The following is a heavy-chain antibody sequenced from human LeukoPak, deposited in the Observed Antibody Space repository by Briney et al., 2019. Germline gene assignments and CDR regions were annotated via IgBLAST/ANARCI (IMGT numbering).Heavy chain of an antibody. CDR2: ISAYSGNT. D-gene: IGHD6-13*01. CDR1: GYTFTSYG. V-gene: IGHV1-18*01. CDR3: ARSAAGTNDAFDI. Sequence: PGGSVRVSCTASGYTFTSYGMSWVRQAPGQGLEWLGWISAYSGNTYYAQKLKGRVTMTTDTSTSTAYMQLRSLRSDDTAVYYCARSAAGTNDAFDIWGQGTMVTVSS. J-gene: IGHJ3*02.